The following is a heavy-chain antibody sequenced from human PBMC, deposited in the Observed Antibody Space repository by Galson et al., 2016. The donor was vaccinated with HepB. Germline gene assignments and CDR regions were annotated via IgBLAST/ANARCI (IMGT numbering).Heavy chain of an antibody. J-gene: IGHJ6*02. D-gene: IGHD3-16*02. CDR3: ARDLIGNMDV. CDR2: ISAASGDT. V-gene: IGHV1-3*01. Sequence: SVKVSCKASGYSFSTYDMHWVRQSPGQRLEWMGYISAASGDTKYSQSFQGRVTLTRDTSATTHYMELTSLTSEDTAVYYCARDLIGNMDVWGLGTTVAVSS. CDR1: GYSFSTYD.